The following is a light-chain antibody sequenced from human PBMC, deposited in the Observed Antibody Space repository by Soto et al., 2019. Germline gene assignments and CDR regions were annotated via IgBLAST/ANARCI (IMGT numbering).Light chain of an antibody. J-gene: IGKJ4*01. CDR1: QSILYSSNNKNY. CDR3: QQYYDTPFT. CDR2: WAS. V-gene: IGKV4-1*01. Sequence: DIVMTQSPDSLAVSLGERATINCKSSQSILYSSNNKNYLAWYQQKPGQPPKLLIYWASTRESGVPDRFTGSGSGTDFTLIISSLQAEDVTVYYCQQYYDTPFTFGGGTKVEI.